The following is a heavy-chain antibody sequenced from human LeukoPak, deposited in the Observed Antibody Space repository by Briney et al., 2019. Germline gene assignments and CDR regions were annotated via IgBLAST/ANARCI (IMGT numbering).Heavy chain of an antibody. D-gene: IGHD3-22*01. Sequence: GGSLRLSCAASGFTFSSYGRHWVRQAPGKGVEGVAVISYDGSNKYYAGSVKGRFTISRDNSKNTLYLQMNSLRAEDTAVYYCAKDGDIAVVTYYFDYWGQGTLVTVSS. V-gene: IGHV3-30*18. CDR2: ISYDGSNK. CDR1: GFTFSSYG. CDR3: AKDGDIAVVTYYFDY. J-gene: IGHJ4*02.